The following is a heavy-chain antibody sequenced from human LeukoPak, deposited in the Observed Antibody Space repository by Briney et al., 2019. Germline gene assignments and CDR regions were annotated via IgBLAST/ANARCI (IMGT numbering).Heavy chain of an antibody. CDR3: ARGMNRIAAAGRGYYYYMDV. J-gene: IGHJ6*03. CDR2: ISAYNGNT. D-gene: IGHD6-13*01. V-gene: IGHV1-18*01. Sequence: ASVKVSCKASGYTFTSYGISWVRQAPGQGLEWMGWISAYNGNTNYAQKLQGRVTMTTDTSTSTAYMELSSLRSEDTAVYYCARGMNRIAAAGRGYYYYMDVWGKGTTVTVSS. CDR1: GYTFTSYG.